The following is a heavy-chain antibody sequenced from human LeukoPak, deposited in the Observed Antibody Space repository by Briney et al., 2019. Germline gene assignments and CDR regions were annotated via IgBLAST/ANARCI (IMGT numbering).Heavy chain of an antibody. V-gene: IGHV3-23*01. CDR2: ISGSGGST. J-gene: IGHJ6*03. D-gene: IGHD6-6*01. CDR1: GFTFSSYA. Sequence: GGSLRLSCPASGFTFSSYAMSWVRQPPGKGLEWVSAISGSGGSTYYADSVKDRFTISRDNSKNTLYLQMNSLRAEDTAVYYCAKPLGQWYSSSSLINYYYYYMDVWGKGTTVTVSS. CDR3: AKPLGQWYSSSSLINYYYYYMDV.